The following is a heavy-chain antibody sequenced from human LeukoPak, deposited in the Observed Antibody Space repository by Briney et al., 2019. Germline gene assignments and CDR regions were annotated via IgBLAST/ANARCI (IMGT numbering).Heavy chain of an antibody. Sequence: ASVKVSCKASGYRFTSTYMHWVRQAPVRGLEWMGLINPTGTYTKYAQKFQGRVSMTRDTSTSTDYMELRSLTSEDSAVYYCARDQSGSTTVTVTTDYWYFDVWGRGTLVTVSS. CDR3: ARDQSGSTTVTVTTDYWYFDV. J-gene: IGHJ2*01. V-gene: IGHV1-46*01. D-gene: IGHD4-17*01. CDR1: GYRFTSTY. CDR2: INPTGTYT.